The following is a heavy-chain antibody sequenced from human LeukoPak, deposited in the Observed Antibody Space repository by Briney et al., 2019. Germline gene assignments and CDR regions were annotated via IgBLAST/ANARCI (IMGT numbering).Heavy chain of an antibody. J-gene: IGHJ5*02. CDR1: GYTFTGYY. Sequence: EASVKVSCKASGYTFTGYYMHWVRQAPGQGLEWMGWINPNSGGTNYAQKFQGRVTMTRDTSISTAYMELSRLKPDDTAVYYCARRLTMVRGVPAGTNWFDPWGQGTLVTVSS. CDR2: INPNSGGT. V-gene: IGHV1-2*02. D-gene: IGHD3-10*01. CDR3: ARRLTMVRGVPAGTNWFDP.